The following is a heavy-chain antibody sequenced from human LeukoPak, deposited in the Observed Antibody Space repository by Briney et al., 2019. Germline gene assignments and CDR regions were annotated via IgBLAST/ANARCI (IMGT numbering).Heavy chain of an antibody. CDR3: ARDYKYAFDN. Sequence: GGSLRLSCAASGFRFSDYSMNWVRQAPGKGLEWISYIGISSGNTNYADSVKGRFTISGDKAKNSLYLQMNSLRVEDTAVYYCARDYKYAFDNWGQVTLVTVSS. J-gene: IGHJ4*02. V-gene: IGHV3-48*01. D-gene: IGHD5-24*01. CDR2: IGISSGNT. CDR1: GFRFSDYS.